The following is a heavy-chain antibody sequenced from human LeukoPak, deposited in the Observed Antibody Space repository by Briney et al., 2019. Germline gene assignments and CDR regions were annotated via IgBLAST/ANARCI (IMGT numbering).Heavy chain of an antibody. Sequence: GGSLRLSCAASGFTVSSNYMSWVRQAPGKGLEWVSVIYSGGSTYYADSVKGRFTIFRDNSKNTLYLQMNSLRAEDTAVYYCARDTTRHSGDGVAYYYMDVWGKGTTVTVSS. CDR1: GFTVSSNY. CDR3: ARDTTRHSGDGVAYYYMDV. V-gene: IGHV3-53*01. J-gene: IGHJ6*03. D-gene: IGHD3-10*01. CDR2: IYSGGST.